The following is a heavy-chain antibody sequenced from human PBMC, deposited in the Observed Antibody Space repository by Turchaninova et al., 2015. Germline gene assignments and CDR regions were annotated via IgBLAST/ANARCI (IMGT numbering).Heavy chain of an antibody. CDR3: ARGGVYYFDY. V-gene: IGHV4-34*02. Sequence: QVQLQQWGAGLLKPSETLSLTCAVYGGSFNNDYWSWICQSPGKGLEWIGEINHSGYTNYSPSLKSRVTISVDTSKNQFSLKVKSVTAADTAIYYCARGGVYYFDYWGQGTLVTVSS. D-gene: IGHD3-10*01. J-gene: IGHJ4*02. CDR2: INHSGYT. CDR1: GGSFNNDY.